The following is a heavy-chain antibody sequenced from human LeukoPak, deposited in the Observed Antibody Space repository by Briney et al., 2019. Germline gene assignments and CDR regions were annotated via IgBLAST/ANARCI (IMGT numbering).Heavy chain of an antibody. CDR1: GFTVSSNY. D-gene: IGHD2-8*01. J-gene: IGHJ4*02. CDR2: IYSGEST. CDR3: AKCPPYCTNGVCYTQKYYFDY. Sequence: GGSLRLSCAASGFTVSSNYMSWVRQAPGKGLEWVSVIYSGESTYYADSVKGRFIISRDNSKNTLYLQMNSLRAEDTAVYYCAKCPPYCTNGVCYTQKYYFDYWGQGTLVTVSS. V-gene: IGHV3-53*01.